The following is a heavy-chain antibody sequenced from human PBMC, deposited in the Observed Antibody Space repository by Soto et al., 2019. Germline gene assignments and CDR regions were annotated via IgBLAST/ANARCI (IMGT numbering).Heavy chain of an antibody. D-gene: IGHD3-10*01. CDR2: INPNSGNI. CDR1: GDTFTTYD. Sequence: ASVKVSCKASGDTFTTYDINWVRQATGHGLEWMGWINPNSGNIGYAQRFQGRVTMTRDTAIRTADMEVSSLRSDDTAVYYCARGRASGSYDHRDDWGQGTLVTVSS. V-gene: IGHV1-8*01. CDR3: ARGRASGSYDHRDD. J-gene: IGHJ4*02.